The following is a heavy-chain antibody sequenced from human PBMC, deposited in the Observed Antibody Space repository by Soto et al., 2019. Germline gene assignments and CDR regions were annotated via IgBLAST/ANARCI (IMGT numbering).Heavy chain of an antibody. CDR1: GFTFSSYA. CDR2: ISGGGETT. V-gene: IGHV3-23*01. J-gene: IGHJ6*02. Sequence: GGSLRLSCAASGFTFSSYAMWWVRQAPGKGLECVSAISGGGETTYYADSVKGRFTISRDNSKNTLYLQMNSLRAEDTALYYCAKGRSYYYFYGVDVWGQGTTVTVSS. CDR3: AKGRSYYYFYGVDV.